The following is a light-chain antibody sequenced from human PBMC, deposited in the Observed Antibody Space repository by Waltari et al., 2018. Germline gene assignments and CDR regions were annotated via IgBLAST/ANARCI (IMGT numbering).Light chain of an antibody. CDR1: QGLIHY. Sequence: DIQLSPSPFFLSASLGEPVTITCRSSQGLIHYFARYQQKPGKAPKVLIYAASTLQSGVPSRFSGSGSGTEFTLTISSLQPEDFATYYCQQLKSYPRTFGQGTKLEIK. J-gene: IGKJ2*02. CDR3: QQLKSYPRT. CDR2: AAS. V-gene: IGKV1-9*01.